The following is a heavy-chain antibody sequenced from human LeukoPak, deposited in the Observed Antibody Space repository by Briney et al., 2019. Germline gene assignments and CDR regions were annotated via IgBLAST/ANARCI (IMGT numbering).Heavy chain of an antibody. CDR3: ARDGTSAAFDI. Sequence: SGGSLRLSCAASRFTFSSYSMNWVRQAPGKGLEWVSSISSSSSYIYYADSVKGRFTISRDNAKNSLYLQMNSLRAEDTAVYYCARDGTSAAFDIWGQGTMVTVSS. J-gene: IGHJ3*02. D-gene: IGHD1-1*01. CDR1: RFTFSSYS. V-gene: IGHV3-21*01. CDR2: ISSSSSYI.